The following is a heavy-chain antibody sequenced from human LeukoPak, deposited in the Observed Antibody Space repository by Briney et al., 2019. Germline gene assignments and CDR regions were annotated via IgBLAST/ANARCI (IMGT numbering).Heavy chain of an antibody. J-gene: IGHJ4*02. CDR2: ISAYNGNT. D-gene: IGHD1-26*01. CDR1: GYTFTSYA. CDR3: ARVWEWELLHPSHFDY. V-gene: IGHV1-18*01. Sequence: VASVKVSCKASGYTFTSYAMNWVRQAPGQGLEWMGWISAYNGNTNYAQKLQGRVTMTTDTSTSTAYMELRSLRSDDTAVYYCARVWEWELLHPSHFDYWGQGTLVTVSS.